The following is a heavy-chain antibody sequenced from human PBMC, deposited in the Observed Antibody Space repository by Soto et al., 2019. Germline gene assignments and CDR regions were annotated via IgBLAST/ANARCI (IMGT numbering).Heavy chain of an antibody. CDR1: GYNFAGYW. J-gene: IGHJ4*02. Sequence: GESLKISCKGSGYNFAGYWIAWVRQMPGKGLELMGIIYPSDSDTRYRPSFQGQVTISADKSTSSAYLQWSSLRASDTAMYYCARGGVSTRTFDYWGQGTPVTVSS. V-gene: IGHV5-51*01. CDR3: ARGGVSTRTFDY. CDR2: IYPSDSDT. D-gene: IGHD3-3*01.